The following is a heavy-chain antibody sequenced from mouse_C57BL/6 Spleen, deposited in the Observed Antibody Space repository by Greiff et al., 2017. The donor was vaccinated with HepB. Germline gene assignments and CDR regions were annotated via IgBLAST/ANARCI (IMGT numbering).Heavy chain of an antibody. D-gene: IGHD3-3*01. Sequence: EVKLMESGAELVRPGASVKLSCTASGFNIKDYYMHWVKQRPEQGLEWIGRIDPEDGDTEYAPKFQGKATMTADTSSNTAYLQLSSLTSEDTAVYYCTTGAGYYYAMDYWGQGTSVTVAS. J-gene: IGHJ4*01. CDR3: TTGAGYYYAMDY. CDR2: IDPEDGDT. CDR1: GFNIKDYY. V-gene: IGHV14-1*01.